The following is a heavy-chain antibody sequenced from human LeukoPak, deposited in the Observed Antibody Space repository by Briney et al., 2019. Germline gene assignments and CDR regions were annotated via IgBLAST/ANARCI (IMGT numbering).Heavy chain of an antibody. CDR3: ARWPRERNRITVTNYYYYMDV. Sequence: PSGTLSLTCAVSGGSISSSNWWSWVRQPPGKGLEWIGEIYHSGSTNYNPSLKSRVTISVDTSKNQFSLKVSSVTAADSAVYYCARWPRERNRITVTNYYYYMDVWGRGTTVTVSS. J-gene: IGHJ6*03. CDR2: IYHSGST. CDR1: GGSISSSNW. V-gene: IGHV4-4*02. D-gene: IGHD4-11*01.